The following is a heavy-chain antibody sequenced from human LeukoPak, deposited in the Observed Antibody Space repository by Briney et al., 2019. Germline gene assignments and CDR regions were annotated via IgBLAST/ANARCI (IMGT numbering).Heavy chain of an antibody. CDR1: GFTFSDYY. CDR3: ANYDSSEATFDY. J-gene: IGHJ4*02. D-gene: IGHD3-22*01. CDR2: ISSSSSYT. V-gene: IGHV3-11*03. Sequence: PGGSLRLSCAASGFTFSDYYMSWIRQAPGKGLEWVSYISSSSSYTNYADSVKGRFTISRGNAKNSLYLQMNSLRAEDTAVYYCANYDSSEATFDYWGQGTLVTVSS.